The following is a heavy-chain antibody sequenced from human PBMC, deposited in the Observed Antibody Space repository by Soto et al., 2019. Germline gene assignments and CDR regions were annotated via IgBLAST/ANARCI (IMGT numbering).Heavy chain of an antibody. CDR1: GFTFSDYY. J-gene: IGHJ3*02. Sequence: QVQLVESGGGLVKPGGSLRLSCAASGFTFSDYYMSWIRQAPGKGLEWVSSISSSTSYTDYADSAKGRFTISRDNAKNSLYLQMNSLRAVDTAVYYCARRRWDAFDIWGQGTMVTVSS. D-gene: IGHD6-13*01. CDR2: ISSSTSYT. CDR3: ARRRWDAFDI. V-gene: IGHV3-11*05.